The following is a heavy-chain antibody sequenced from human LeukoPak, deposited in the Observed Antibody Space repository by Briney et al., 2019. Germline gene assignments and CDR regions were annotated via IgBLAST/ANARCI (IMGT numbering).Heavy chain of an antibody. CDR2: IYNSANT. Sequence: GGSLRLSCAASGFTVSSKFMNWVRQAPGKGLEWVSVIYNSANTHYADSVKGRFTISRDNSKNTLYLQMNSLRAEDTAVYYCAKDQYYDILTGYSIWGQGTLVTVSS. D-gene: IGHD3-9*01. CDR1: GFTVSSKF. V-gene: IGHV3-53*01. J-gene: IGHJ4*02. CDR3: AKDQYYDILTGYSI.